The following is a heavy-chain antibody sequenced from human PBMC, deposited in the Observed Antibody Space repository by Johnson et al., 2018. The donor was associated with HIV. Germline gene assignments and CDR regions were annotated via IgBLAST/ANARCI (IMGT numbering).Heavy chain of an antibody. CDR3: ARDYSNPPHAFDI. V-gene: IGHV3-53*01. J-gene: IGHJ3*02. CDR2: IYSGGST. Sequence: EVQLVESGGGLIQPGGSLRLSCAASGFTVSSNYMSWVRQAPGKGLEWVSVIYSGGSTYYADSVKGRFTISSDNSKNTLYLQMNSLRAEDTAVYYCARDYSNPPHAFDIWGQGTMVTVSS. D-gene: IGHD4-11*01. CDR1: GFTVSSNY.